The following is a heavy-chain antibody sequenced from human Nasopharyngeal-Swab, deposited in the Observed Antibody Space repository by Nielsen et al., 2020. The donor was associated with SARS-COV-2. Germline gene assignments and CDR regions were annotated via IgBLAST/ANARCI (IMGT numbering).Heavy chain of an antibody. V-gene: IGHV7-4-1*02. CDR3: AVHVAGDRPPFDP. J-gene: IGHJ5*02. D-gene: IGHD6-19*01. Sequence: WVRQAPGQGLEWMGWINTNTGNPTYAQGFTGRFVFSLDTSVSTAYLQISSLKAEDTAVYYCAVHVAGDRPPFDPWGQGTLVTVPQ. CDR2: INTNTGNP.